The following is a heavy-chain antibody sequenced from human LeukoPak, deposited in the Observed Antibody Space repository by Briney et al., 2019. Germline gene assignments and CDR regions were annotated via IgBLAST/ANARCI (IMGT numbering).Heavy chain of an antibody. CDR3: TTVRYCSNKRCPRRHDYMDV. CDR2: IKDKIDGGTT. Sequence: GGSLRLSCAASDFTFRNAWMTWVRQAPGEGLEWVGRIKDKIDGGTTDYTAPVKGRFTISRDDSRNTVYLEMNSLKAEGTGVYYCTTVRYCSNKRCPRRHDYMDVWGKGTTVTVSS. V-gene: IGHV3-15*01. J-gene: IGHJ6*03. CDR1: DFTFRNAW. D-gene: IGHD2-15*01.